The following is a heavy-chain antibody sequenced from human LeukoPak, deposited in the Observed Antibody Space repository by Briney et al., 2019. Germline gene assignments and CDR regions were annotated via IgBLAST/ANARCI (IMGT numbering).Heavy chain of an antibody. D-gene: IGHD6-13*01. J-gene: IGHJ4*02. CDR3: AKEQLRIAAAGTWAY. V-gene: IGHV3-21*04. Sequence: TGGSLRLSCAASGFTFSSYNMNWVRQAPGKGLEWVSSISSSSTYIYYADSVKGRFTISRDNSKNTLYLQMNSLRAEDTAVYYCAKEQLRIAAAGTWAYWGQGTLVTVSS. CDR1: GFTFSSYN. CDR2: ISSSSTYI.